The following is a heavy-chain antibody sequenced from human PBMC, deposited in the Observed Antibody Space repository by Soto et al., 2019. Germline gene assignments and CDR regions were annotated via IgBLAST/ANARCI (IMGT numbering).Heavy chain of an antibody. CDR1: GDSVSSNSAA. Sequence: SQTLSLTCAISGDSVSSNSAAWNWIRQSPSRGLEWLGRTYYRSKWYNDYAVSVKSRITINPDTSKNQFSLQLNSVTPEDTAVYFCAKSGYSSSGSRGSGFDYWAQGTLVPVSS. CDR3: AKSGYSSSGSRGSGFDY. J-gene: IGHJ4*02. V-gene: IGHV6-1*01. CDR2: TYYRSKWYN. D-gene: IGHD6-13*01.